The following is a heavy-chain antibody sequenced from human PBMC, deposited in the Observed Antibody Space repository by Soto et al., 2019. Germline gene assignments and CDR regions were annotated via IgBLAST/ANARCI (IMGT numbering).Heavy chain of an antibody. J-gene: IGHJ4*02. CDR1: GFTFSSYA. V-gene: IGHV3-23*01. CDR2: ISGSGGST. Sequence: GGSLRFSCAASGFTFSSYAMSWVRQAPGKGLEWVSAISGSGGSTYYADSVKGRFTISRDNSKNTLYLQMNSLRAEDTAVYYCASSADVDTAMVRVPAYWGQGTLVTVS. CDR3: ASSADVDTAMVRVPAY. D-gene: IGHD5-18*01.